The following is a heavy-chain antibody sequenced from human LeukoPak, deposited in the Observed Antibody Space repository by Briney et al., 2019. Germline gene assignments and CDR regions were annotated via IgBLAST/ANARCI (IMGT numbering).Heavy chain of an antibody. J-gene: IGHJ4*02. CDR3: ARYNWNDVLFDS. D-gene: IGHD1-20*01. Sequence: PSETLSLTCTVSGGSISSSSYYWSWIRQPAGKGLEWIGRIYTSGSTNYNPYLKSRLTISVDTSKNQFSLKLSSVTAADTAVYYCARYNWNDVLFDSWGQGTLVTVSS. CDR2: IYTSGST. V-gene: IGHV4-61*02. CDR1: GGSISSSSYY.